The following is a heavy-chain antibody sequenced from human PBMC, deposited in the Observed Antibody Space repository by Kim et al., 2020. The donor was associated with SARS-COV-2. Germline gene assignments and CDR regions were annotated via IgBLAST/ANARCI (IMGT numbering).Heavy chain of an antibody. CDR3: ASGGYGSGSLKGYYYYGMDV. CDR1: GGSISSYY. Sequence: SETLSLTCTVSGGSISSYYWCWIRQPPGKGLEWIGYIYYSGSTNYNPSLKSRVTISVDTSKNQFSLKLSSVTAADTAVYYCASGGYGSGSLKGYYYYGMDVWGQGTTVTVSS. J-gene: IGHJ6*02. CDR2: IYYSGST. D-gene: IGHD3-10*01. V-gene: IGHV4-59*13.